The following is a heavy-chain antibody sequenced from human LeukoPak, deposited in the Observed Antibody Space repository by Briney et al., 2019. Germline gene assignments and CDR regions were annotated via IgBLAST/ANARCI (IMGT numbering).Heavy chain of an antibody. CDR2: IYYSGST. V-gene: IGHV4-59*01. CDR3: ASGPYPAAGTDHQFDY. J-gene: IGHJ4*02. Sequence: SETLSLTCTVSGAPISSYYWSWIRQPPGKGLEWIGYIYYSGSTNYNASLYNPSLKSRVTISVDTSKNQFSLKLSSVAAADTAVYYCASGPYPAAGTDHQFDYWGRGTLVTVSS. CDR1: GAPISSYY. D-gene: IGHD6-13*01.